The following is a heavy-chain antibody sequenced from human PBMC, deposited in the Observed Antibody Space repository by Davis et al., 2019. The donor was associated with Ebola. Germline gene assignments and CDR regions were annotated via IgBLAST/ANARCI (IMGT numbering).Heavy chain of an antibody. CDR1: GNSVSTNSAA. J-gene: IGHJ6*02. Sequence: PSETLSLTCAISGNSVSTNSAACNWIRQSPSSGLEWLGRTYYSSKWYNDYAASVEGRITVNPDTSKNQFSLLLRSVTPEDTAIYYCVRGWFRSGMDVWGQGTTVTVSS. CDR3: VRGWFRSGMDV. V-gene: IGHV6-1*01. D-gene: IGHD3-10*01. CDR2: TYYSSKWYN.